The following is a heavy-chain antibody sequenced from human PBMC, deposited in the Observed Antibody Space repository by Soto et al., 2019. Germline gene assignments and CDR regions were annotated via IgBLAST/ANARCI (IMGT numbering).Heavy chain of an antibody. D-gene: IGHD4-17*01. V-gene: IGHV1-58*02. CDR3: ARAVYGDYFDY. Sequence: GASVKVSCKASGFTFTSSAMQWVRQARGQRLEWIGWIVVGSGNTNYAQKFQERVTITRDMSTSTAYMELSSLRSEATAVYYCARAVYGDYFDYWGQGTLVTVSS. J-gene: IGHJ4*02. CDR2: IVVGSGNT. CDR1: GFTFTSSA.